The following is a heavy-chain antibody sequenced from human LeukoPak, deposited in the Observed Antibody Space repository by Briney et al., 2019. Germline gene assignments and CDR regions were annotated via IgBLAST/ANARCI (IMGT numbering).Heavy chain of an antibody. CDR3: ARFGYVAAVDV. D-gene: IGHD2-15*01. Sequence: GGSLRLSCAASGFSFSAYWITWVRQAPGTGLEWVANINPAGTETYYVDPVKGRFTISRDNAKNLLYLQMNSLRAEDTAVYYCARFGYVAAVDVWGQGTLVTVSS. V-gene: IGHV3-7*01. CDR1: GFSFSAYW. CDR2: INPAGTET. J-gene: IGHJ4*02.